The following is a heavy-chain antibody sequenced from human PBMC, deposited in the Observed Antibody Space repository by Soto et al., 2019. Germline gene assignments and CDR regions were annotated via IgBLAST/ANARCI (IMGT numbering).Heavy chain of an antibody. CDR3: ARELGGQIVDY. V-gene: IGHV1-18*01. CDR2: ISGYNGNT. D-gene: IGHD1-26*01. CDR1: GYTFTSYG. J-gene: IGHJ4*02. Sequence: QVQLVQSGAEVKKPGASVKVSCKASGYTFTSYGISWVRQAPGQGLEWMGWISGYNGNTKYAQKLQGRVTMTTDTPTSTAYMELRILRSDDTAVYYCARELGGQIVDYWGQGTLVTVSS.